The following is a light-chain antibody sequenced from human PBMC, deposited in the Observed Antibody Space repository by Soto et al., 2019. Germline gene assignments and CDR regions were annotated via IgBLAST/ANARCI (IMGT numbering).Light chain of an antibody. CDR3: KQRSNWLPIT. J-gene: IGKJ5*01. Sequence: EIVLTQSPATLSLSPGERATLSCRASQSVSSYLAWYPQKPGQAPRLLIYDASNRATGIPARFSGSGSGTDFTLTISSLEPEDFAVYYCKQRSNWLPITVGQGTRLEIK. CDR2: DAS. V-gene: IGKV3-11*01. CDR1: QSVSSY.